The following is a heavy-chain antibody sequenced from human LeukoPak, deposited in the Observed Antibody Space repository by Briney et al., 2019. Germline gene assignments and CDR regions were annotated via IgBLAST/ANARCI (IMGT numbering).Heavy chain of an antibody. CDR3: ARTRVEYTGYDYYFDY. CDR2: IYYSGST. D-gene: IGHD5-12*01. Sequence: SETLSLTCTVSGGSISSYYWSWIRQPPGKGLEWIGYIYYSGSTNYNPSLKSRVTISVDTSQNQFSLKLTSVTAADTAVYYCARTRVEYTGYDYYFDYWGQGTLVSVSS. V-gene: IGHV4-59*01. J-gene: IGHJ4*02. CDR1: GGSISSYY.